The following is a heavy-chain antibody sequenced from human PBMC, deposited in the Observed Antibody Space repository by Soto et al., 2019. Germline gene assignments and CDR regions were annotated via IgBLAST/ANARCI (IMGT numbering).Heavy chain of an antibody. CDR2: IYYSGTT. V-gene: IGHV4-28*01. CDR1: GYSISSSNW. J-gene: IGHJ6*02. CDR3: ARTKNILTDFYYYYYYGMXV. D-gene: IGHD3-9*01. Sequence: SETLCLTCAVSGYSISSSNWWGWIRQPPGKGLEWIGYIYYSGTTYYNPSLKSRVTMSVDTSKNQFSLKLTSVTAVDTAVYYCARTKNILTDFYYYYYYGMXVWGQGTTVXVSS.